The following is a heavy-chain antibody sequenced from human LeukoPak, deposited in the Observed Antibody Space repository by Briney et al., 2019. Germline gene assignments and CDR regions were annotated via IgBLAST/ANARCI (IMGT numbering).Heavy chain of an antibody. Sequence: PGGSLRLSCAASGFTFSSYSMNWVRQAPGKGLEWVSYISSSSTIYYADSVKGRFTISRDNAKNSLYLQMNSLRAEDTAVYYCARGREFGYWGQGTLVTVSS. D-gene: IGHD5-24*01. V-gene: IGHV3-48*01. J-gene: IGHJ4*02. CDR1: GFTFSSYS. CDR2: ISSSSTI. CDR3: ARGREFGY.